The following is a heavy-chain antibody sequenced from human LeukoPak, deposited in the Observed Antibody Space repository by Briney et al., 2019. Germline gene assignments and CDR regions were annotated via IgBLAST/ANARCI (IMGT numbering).Heavy chain of an antibody. J-gene: IGHJ6*02. V-gene: IGHV4-59*01. CDR2: IHYSGST. CDR3: ARDRQEFDYYGMDV. Sequence: SETLSLTCTVSGGSINSYYWSWIRQPPGKGLEWIGYIHYSGSTNYNPSLKSRVTISVDTSKNQFSLKLSSVTAADTAVYYCARDRQEFDYYGMDVWGQRTTVTVSS. CDR1: GGSINSYY. D-gene: IGHD3-10*01.